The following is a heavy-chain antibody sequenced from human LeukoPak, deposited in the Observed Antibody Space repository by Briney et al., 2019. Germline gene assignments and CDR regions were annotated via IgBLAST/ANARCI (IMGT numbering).Heavy chain of an antibody. CDR2: IYYSGST. J-gene: IGHJ4*02. CDR1: GGSISSSSYY. V-gene: IGHV4-39*07. D-gene: IGHD6-19*01. Sequence: SETPSLTCTVSGGSISSSSYYWGWIRQPPGKGLEWIGSIYYSGSTYYNPSLKSRVTISVDTSKNQFSLKLSSVTAADTAVYYCAAGHSSSGAYWGQGTLVTVSS. CDR3: AAGHSSSGAY.